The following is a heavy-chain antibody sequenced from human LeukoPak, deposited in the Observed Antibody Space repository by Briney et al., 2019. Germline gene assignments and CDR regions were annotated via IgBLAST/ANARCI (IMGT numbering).Heavy chain of an antibody. Sequence: SVKVSCEASGYTFISYGISWVRQAPGQGLEWMGGIIPIFGTANYAQKFQGRVTITTDESTSTAYMELSSLRSEDTAVYYCARGYYGSGSYWFDPWGQGTLVTVSS. CDR3: ARGYYGSGSYWFDP. D-gene: IGHD3-10*01. CDR2: IIPIFGTA. CDR1: GYTFISYG. J-gene: IGHJ5*02. V-gene: IGHV1-69*05.